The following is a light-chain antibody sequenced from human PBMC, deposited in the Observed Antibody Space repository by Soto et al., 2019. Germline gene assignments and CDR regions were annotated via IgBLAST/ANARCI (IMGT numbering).Light chain of an antibody. J-gene: IGLJ2*01. Sequence: QSVLTQPASVSGSPGQSITISCTGTSSDVGGYNYVSWYQQHPGKAPKLMIYDVSNRPSGVSNRFSGSKSGNTACLTISGLQAEDEADYYCSSYTSSSTLEVVFGGGTQLTVL. CDR2: DVS. V-gene: IGLV2-14*01. CDR1: SSDVGGYNY. CDR3: SSYTSSSTLEVV.